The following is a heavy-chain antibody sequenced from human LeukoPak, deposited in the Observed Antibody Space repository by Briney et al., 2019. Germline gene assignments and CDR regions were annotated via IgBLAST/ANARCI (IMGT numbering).Heavy chain of an antibody. CDR2: MNPNSGNT. J-gene: IGHJ6*03. Sequence: ASVKVSCKASGYTFTSYDINWVRQATGQGLEWMGWMNPNSGNTGYAQKLQGRVTIPRHTSIRTASMALSSQRYEDTAVYNCARFRGPTRYYYYTDVCGKATTVTVSS. CDR3: ARFRGPTRYYYYTDV. V-gene: IGHV1-8*03. D-gene: IGHD3-10*01. CDR1: GYTFTSYD.